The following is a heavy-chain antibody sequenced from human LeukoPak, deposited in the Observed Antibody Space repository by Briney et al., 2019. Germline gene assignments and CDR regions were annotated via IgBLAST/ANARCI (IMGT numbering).Heavy chain of an antibody. CDR3: ARGRYCGSTSCYGNLDY. V-gene: IGHV3-23*01. Sequence: GGSLRLSCAASGFMFSNYAMSWVRQAPGKGLEWVSSISGSGGDTYYADSVKGRYTISRDNSKNTLYLQMNSLRAEDTAVFYCARGRYCGSTSCYGNLDYWGQGTLVTVSS. CDR2: ISGSGGDT. D-gene: IGHD2-2*01. CDR1: GFMFSNYA. J-gene: IGHJ4*02.